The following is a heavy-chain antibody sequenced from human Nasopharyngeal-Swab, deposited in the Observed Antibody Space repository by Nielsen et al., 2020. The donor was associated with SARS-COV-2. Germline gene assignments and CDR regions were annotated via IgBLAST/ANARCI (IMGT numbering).Heavy chain of an antibody. CDR1: GFTFSSCA. D-gene: IGHD3-3*01. CDR3: AKDFRHNYDYWSGYFTN. J-gene: IGHJ4*02. Sequence: GESLKISCVASGFTFSSCAMTWVRQAPGKGLQWLSTISGSGHRTYYADSVKSRFTISRDNSQNTLYLQMNSLRAEDTAVYYCAKDFRHNYDYWSGYFTNWGQGTLVTVSS. V-gene: IGHV3-23*01. CDR2: ISGSGHRT.